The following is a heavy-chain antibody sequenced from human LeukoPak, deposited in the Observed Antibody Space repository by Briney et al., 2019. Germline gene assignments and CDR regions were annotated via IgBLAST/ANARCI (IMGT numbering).Heavy chain of an antibody. CDR1: GFIFSNYG. CDR3: ARSSYSSSSSV. V-gene: IGHV3-7*03. CDR2: INSDGSEG. D-gene: IGHD6-6*01. Sequence: GGSLRLSCAASGFIFSNYGMNWVRQAPGKGLEWVASINSDGSEGYYADVVKGRFTISRDNAKNSLYLQINSLRAEDTAVYYCARSSYSSSSSVWGQGTMVTVSS. J-gene: IGHJ3*01.